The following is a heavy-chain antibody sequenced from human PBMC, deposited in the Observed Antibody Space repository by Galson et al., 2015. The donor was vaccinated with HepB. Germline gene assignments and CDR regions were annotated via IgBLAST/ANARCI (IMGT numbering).Heavy chain of an antibody. D-gene: IGHD5-12*01. CDR3: AADPSGYDPTYYYYGMDV. CDR2: IVVGSGNT. J-gene: IGHJ6*02. V-gene: IGHV1-58*02. Sequence: SVKVSCKASGFTFTSSAMQWVRQARGQRLEWIGWIVVGSGNTNYAQKFQERVTITRDMSTSTAYMELSSLRSEDTAVYYCAADPSGYDPTYYYYGMDVRGQGTTVTVSS. CDR1: GFTFTSSA.